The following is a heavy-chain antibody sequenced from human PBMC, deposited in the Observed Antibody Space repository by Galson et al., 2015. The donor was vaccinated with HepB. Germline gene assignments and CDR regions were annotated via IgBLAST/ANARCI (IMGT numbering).Heavy chain of an antibody. CDR2: ISSSSYT. J-gene: IGHJ5*02. V-gene: IGHV3-11*06. D-gene: IGHD6-13*01. CDR3: ARAIRQQLVPGWFDP. CDR1: GFTFSDYY. Sequence: LRLSCAASGFTFSDYYMSWIRQAPGKGLEWVSYISSSSYTNYADSVKGRFTISRDNAKNSLYLQMNSLRAEDTAVYYCARAIRQQLVPGWFDPWGQGTLVTVSS.